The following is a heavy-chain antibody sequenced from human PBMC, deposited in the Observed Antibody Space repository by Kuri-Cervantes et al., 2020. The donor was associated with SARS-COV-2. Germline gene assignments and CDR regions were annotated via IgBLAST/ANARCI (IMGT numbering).Heavy chain of an antibody. Sequence: GESLKISCAASGSTVSSNYMSWVRQAPGKGLVWVSRINSDGSSTSYADSVKGRFTISRDNAKNTLYLQMNSLRAEDTAVYYCARGYYDILTGYDNWFDPWGQGTLVTVSS. CDR1: GSTVSSNY. V-gene: IGHV3-74*01. J-gene: IGHJ5*02. CDR3: ARGYYDILTGYDNWFDP. D-gene: IGHD3-9*01. CDR2: INSDGSST.